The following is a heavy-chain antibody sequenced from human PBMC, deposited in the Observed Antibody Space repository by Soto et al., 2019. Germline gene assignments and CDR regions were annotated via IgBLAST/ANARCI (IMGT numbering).Heavy chain of an antibody. Sequence: PGGSLRLSCAASGFTFSSYGMHWVRQAPGKGLEWVAVISYDGSNKYYADSVKGRFTISRDNSKNTLYLQMNSLRAEDTAVYYCAKDVLRFLEWLAFYGMEVWGQGTTVTVSS. V-gene: IGHV3-30*18. D-gene: IGHD3-3*01. J-gene: IGHJ6*02. CDR2: ISYDGSNK. CDR1: GFTFSSYG. CDR3: AKDVLRFLEWLAFYGMEV.